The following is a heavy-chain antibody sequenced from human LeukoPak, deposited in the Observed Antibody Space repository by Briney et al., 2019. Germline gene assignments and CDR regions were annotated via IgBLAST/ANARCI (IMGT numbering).Heavy chain of an antibody. D-gene: IGHD3-3*01. CDR1: GFTFSRHG. CDR3: ARDRAWNYFDY. CDR2: ISNDGSRK. V-gene: IGHV3-30*03. J-gene: IGHJ4*02. Sequence: GGSLRPSCAPSGFTFSRHGMHWVRQAPGKGLEWVAIISNDGSRKYYAHSVEGRFTISRDNSKNTLYLQMDSLRAEDTAVYYCARDRAWNYFDYWGQGTLVTVSS.